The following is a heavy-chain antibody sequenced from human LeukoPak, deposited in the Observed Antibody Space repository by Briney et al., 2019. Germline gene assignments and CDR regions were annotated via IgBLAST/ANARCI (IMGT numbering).Heavy chain of an antibody. D-gene: IGHD3-3*01. CDR1: GFTFSRHG. CDR3: ARDRAWNYFDY. CDR2: ISNDGSRK. V-gene: IGHV3-30*03. J-gene: IGHJ4*02. Sequence: GGSLRPSCAPSGFTFSRHGMHWVRQAPGKGLEWVAIISNDGSRKYYAHSVEGRFTISRDNSKNTLYLQMDSLRAEDTAVYYCARDRAWNYFDYWGQGTLVTVSS.